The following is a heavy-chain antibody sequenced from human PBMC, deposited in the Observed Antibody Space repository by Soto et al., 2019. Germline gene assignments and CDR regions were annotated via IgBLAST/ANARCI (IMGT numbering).Heavy chain of an antibody. V-gene: IGHV3-23*01. D-gene: IGHD6-19*01. CDR3: AKDLPRGGQWLIDAFDI. CDR1: GFTFSSYA. Sequence: GGSLRLSCAASGFTFSSYAMSWVRQAPGKGLEWVSAISGSGGSTYYADSVKGRFTISRDNSKNTLYLQMNSLRAEDTAVYYCAKDLPRGGQWLIDAFDIWGQGTMVTVSS. CDR2: ISGSGGST. J-gene: IGHJ3*02.